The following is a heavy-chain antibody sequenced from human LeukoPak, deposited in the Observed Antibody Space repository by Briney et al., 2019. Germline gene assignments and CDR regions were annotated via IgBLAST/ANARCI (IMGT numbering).Heavy chain of an antibody. CDR2: IYPGDSDT. Sequence: GESLKISCKGSGYSFTSYWIVWVRQMPGKGLEWMGIIYPGDSDTRYSPSFQGQVTISADKSISTAYLQWTSLKASDSAIYYCARQEQGDGPAIDYWGQGTLVTVSS. V-gene: IGHV5-51*01. J-gene: IGHJ4*02. CDR1: GYSFTSYW. CDR3: ARQEQGDGPAIDY. D-gene: IGHD3-16*01.